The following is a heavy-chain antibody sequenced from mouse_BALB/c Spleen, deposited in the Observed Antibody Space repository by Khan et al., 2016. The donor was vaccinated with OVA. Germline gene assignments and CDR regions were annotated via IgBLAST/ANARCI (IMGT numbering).Heavy chain of an antibody. Sequence: EVQLQESGPGLVKPSQSLSLTCTVTGYSITSGYAWNWIRQFPGNKLEWMGYISYSGVTSYTPSLKSRFSITRDTSNNQFFLQLNSVTTEDTATYYCARGNYYGYYFDYWGQGTTLTVSS. CDR3: ARGNYYGYYFDY. V-gene: IGHV3-2*02. CDR2: ISYSGVT. D-gene: IGHD1-1*01. J-gene: IGHJ2*01. CDR1: GYSITSGYA.